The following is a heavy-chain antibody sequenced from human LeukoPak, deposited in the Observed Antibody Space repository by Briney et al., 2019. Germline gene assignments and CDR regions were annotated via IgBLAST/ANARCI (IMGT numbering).Heavy chain of an antibody. CDR1: GFTFSSYS. V-gene: IGHV3-21*04. J-gene: IGHJ3*02. Sequence: GGSLRLSCAASGFTFSSYSMNWVRQAPGKGLEWVSSISSSSSYIYYADSVKGRFTISRDNAKNSLYLQMNSLRAEDMALYYCAKGLYGSGSYYHDAFDIWGQGTMVTVSS. CDR3: AKGLYGSGSYYHDAFDI. D-gene: IGHD3-10*01. CDR2: ISSSSSYI.